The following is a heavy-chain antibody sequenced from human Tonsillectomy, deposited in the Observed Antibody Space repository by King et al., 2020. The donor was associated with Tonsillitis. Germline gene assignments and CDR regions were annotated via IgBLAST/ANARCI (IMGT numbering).Heavy chain of an antibody. V-gene: IGHV1-18*01. CDR3: ATESLTLTYGDYGYFDY. CDR2: ISAYNGNT. D-gene: IGHD4-17*01. Sequence: VQLVESGAEVKKPGASVKVSCKASGYTFTSYGISWVRQAPGQGLEWMGWISAYNGNTNYAQKLQGRVTMTTDTSTSTAYMELRSLRSDDTAVYYCATESLTLTYGDYGYFDYWGQGTLVTVSS. CDR1: GYTFTSYG. J-gene: IGHJ4*02.